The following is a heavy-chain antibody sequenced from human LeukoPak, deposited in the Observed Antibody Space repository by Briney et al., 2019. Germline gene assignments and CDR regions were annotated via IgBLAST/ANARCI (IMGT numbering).Heavy chain of an antibody. D-gene: IGHD4-11*01. CDR2: ISALNGRT. CDR3: ARSHWQSDYSDGMDV. CDR1: GYPFQNYA. V-gene: IGHV1-18*04. J-gene: IGHJ6*04. Sequence: ASVKVSCKASGYPFQNYAINWVRQIPGQRLEWMAWISALNGRTNYSPSLRGRLTVTTDASTSTVYMELRGLGSDDSAVYYCARSHWQSDYSDGMDVWGKGTTLTVSS.